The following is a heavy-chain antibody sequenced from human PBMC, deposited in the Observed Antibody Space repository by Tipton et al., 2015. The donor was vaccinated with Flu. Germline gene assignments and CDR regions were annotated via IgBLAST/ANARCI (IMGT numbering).Heavy chain of an antibody. CDR3: ARRDYSNYVSDPKSWFDP. D-gene: IGHD4-11*01. CDR2: VSRTGST. Sequence: TLSLTCAVSGDSISSDHYWGWIRQFPGKGLEWIGTVSRTGSTIYNPSLMSRVTISIDTPKNQFSLKMKSVTATDMAVYYCARRDYSNYVSDPKSWFDPWGQGTLVAVSS. CDR1: GDSISSDHY. V-gene: IGHV4-38-2*01. J-gene: IGHJ5*02.